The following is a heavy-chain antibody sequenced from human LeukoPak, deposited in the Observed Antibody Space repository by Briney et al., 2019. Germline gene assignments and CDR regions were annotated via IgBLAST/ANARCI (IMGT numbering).Heavy chain of an antibody. CDR2: IFYSGSI. V-gene: IGHV4-4*02. CDR1: GGSISTYNW. CDR3: ARGDYFDY. J-gene: IGHJ4*02. Sequence: SGTLSLTCAVSGGSISTYNWWSWVRPPPGKGLEWIGEIFYSGSINYNPSLKSRVTLSLDKSKNQFSLQLNSVTPEDTAVYYCARGDYFDYWGQGTLVTVSS.